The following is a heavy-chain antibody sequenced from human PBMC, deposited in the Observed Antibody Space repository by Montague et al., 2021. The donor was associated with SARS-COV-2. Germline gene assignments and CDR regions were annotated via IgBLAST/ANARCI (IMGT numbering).Heavy chain of an antibody. V-gene: IGHV4-34*01. CDR3: ARGADYDFWSGYLRYKWFDP. J-gene: IGHJ5*02. Sequence: SETLSLTCAVYGGSLSGYYWAWIRQTPGKGLEWIGEINHSGNANYNPPLKSRLTISVDTSKNQFSLKLSSVTTADTAVYYCARGADYDFWSGYLRYKWFDPWGLGTPVTVSS. CDR2: INHSGNA. CDR1: GGSLSGYY. D-gene: IGHD3-3*01.